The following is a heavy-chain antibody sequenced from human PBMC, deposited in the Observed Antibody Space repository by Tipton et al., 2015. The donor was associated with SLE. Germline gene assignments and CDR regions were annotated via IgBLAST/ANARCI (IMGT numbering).Heavy chain of an antibody. CDR3: ASLNTAKDAFDI. V-gene: IGHV4-59*01. CDR2: IYYSGST. J-gene: IGHJ3*02. Sequence: TLSLTCTVSGGSISSYYWSWIRQPPGKGLEWIGYIYYSGSTYYNPSLKSRVTISVDTSKNHFSLKLSSVTAADTAVYYCASLNTAKDAFDIWGQGTMVTVSS. CDR1: GGSISSYY. D-gene: IGHD5-18*01.